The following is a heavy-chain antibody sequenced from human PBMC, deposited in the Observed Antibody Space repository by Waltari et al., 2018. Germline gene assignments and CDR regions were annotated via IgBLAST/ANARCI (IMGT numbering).Heavy chain of an antibody. CDR3: ARDSGFWSGYYGAYYGMDV. V-gene: IGHV3-53*01. J-gene: IGHJ6*02. Sequence: EVQLVESGGGLIQPGGSLRLSCAASGFTVSSNYMSWVRQAPGKGLEWVSVIYSGGSTYYADSVKGRFTISRDNSKNTLYLQMNSLRAEDTAVYYCARDSGFWSGYYGAYYGMDVWGQGTTVIVSS. D-gene: IGHD3-3*01. CDR2: IYSGGST. CDR1: GFTVSSNY.